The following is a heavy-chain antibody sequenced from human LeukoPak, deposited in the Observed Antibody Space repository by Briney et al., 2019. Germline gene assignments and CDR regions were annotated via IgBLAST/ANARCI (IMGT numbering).Heavy chain of an antibody. CDR2: INNSSSYI. D-gene: IGHD5-12*01. Sequence: PGGSLRLSCAASGFTFSSYSRNWVRQAPGKGLEWFSSINNSSSYIYYADSLKGRFTISRDNAKNSLYLQMNSLRAEDTAVYYCARAPSGYDRTPFDYWGQGTLVTVSS. CDR3: ARAPSGYDRTPFDY. V-gene: IGHV3-21*01. J-gene: IGHJ4*02. CDR1: GFTFSSYS.